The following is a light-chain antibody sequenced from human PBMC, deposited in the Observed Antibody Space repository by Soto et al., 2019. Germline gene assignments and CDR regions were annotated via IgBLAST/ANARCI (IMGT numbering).Light chain of an antibody. J-gene: IGKJ5*01. Sequence: DIQMTQSPSTLSASVGDRVTIACRASQSISSWLAWYQQKPGKAPKLLIYDASSLKSGVPSRFSGSGSGTEFTLTISSLQPEDFAVYYCQHDHGWPITFGQGTRLEIK. CDR1: QSISSW. CDR3: QHDHGWPIT. V-gene: IGKV1-5*01. CDR2: DAS.